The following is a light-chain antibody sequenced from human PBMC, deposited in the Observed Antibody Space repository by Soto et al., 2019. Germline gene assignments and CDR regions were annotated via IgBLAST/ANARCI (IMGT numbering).Light chain of an antibody. CDR1: QSVSSN. Sequence: IVMTQSHATLSESLGDRATLSCRASQSVSSNLAWYRQKPGQAPRLLIYGAYTRATGIPARFRGSGSGTEFTLTISSLQSEGFAVYYCQQYNNWPPINVGQGTRLEIK. CDR2: GAY. J-gene: IGKJ5*01. V-gene: IGKV3-15*01. CDR3: QQYNNWPPIN.